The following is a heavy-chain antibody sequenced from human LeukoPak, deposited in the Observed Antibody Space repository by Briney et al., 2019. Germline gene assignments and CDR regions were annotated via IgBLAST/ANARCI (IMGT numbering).Heavy chain of an antibody. CDR3: ARDASCSGGNCYAWFDP. CDR2: IHPSGGSA. Sequence: GAAVKVSCKASGYTFTSYFMHWVRQAPGQGLEWMGIIHPSGGSASYAQNFQGRVTMTRDTSTSTVYMELSSLRSEDTAVYHCARDASCSGGNCYAWFDPWGQGTLVTVSS. D-gene: IGHD2-15*01. J-gene: IGHJ5*02. V-gene: IGHV1-46*01. CDR1: GYTFTSYF.